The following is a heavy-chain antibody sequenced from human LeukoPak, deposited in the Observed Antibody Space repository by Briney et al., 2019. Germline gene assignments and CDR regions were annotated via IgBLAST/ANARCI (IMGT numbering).Heavy chain of an antibody. J-gene: IGHJ4*02. CDR2: IFASGSTT. CDR3: AKDRTSMVTTGLDY. D-gene: IGHD4-17*01. Sequence: AGGSLRLSCAASGFTFSGYAMNWVRQAPGKGLEWVSLIFASGSTTKYADSVKGRFTISRDNSKNTLYLQMNSLRAEDTAVYYCAKDRTSMVTTGLDYWGQGTLVTVSS. CDR1: GFTFSGYA. V-gene: IGHV3-23*03.